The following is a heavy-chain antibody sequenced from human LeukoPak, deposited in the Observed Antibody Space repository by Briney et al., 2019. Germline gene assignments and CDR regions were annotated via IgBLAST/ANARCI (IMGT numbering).Heavy chain of an antibody. Sequence: GGSLRLSCAASGFTFSSYGMHWVRQAPGKGLEWVAFIRSDGSNKYYADSVKGRFTISRDNSKNTLYLQMNSLRAEDTAVYYCAKVGKTENYYGSGRFSYYYYMDVWGKGTTVTISS. CDR2: IRSDGSNK. V-gene: IGHV3-30*02. CDR1: GFTFSSYG. D-gene: IGHD3-10*01. J-gene: IGHJ6*03. CDR3: AKVGKTENYYGSGRFSYYYYMDV.